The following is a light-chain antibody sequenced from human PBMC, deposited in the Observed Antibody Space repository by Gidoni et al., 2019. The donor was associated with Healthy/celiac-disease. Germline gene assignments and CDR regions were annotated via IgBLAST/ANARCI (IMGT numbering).Light chain of an antibody. Sequence: DIQITQSPSSLSASVRDRVTLTCRASQSISSYLNWYQQKPGKAPKLLIYAASSLQSGVPSRFSGSGSGTDFTLTISSLQPEDFATYYCQQSYSTPRTFGQGTKVEIK. J-gene: IGKJ1*01. CDR3: QQSYSTPRT. CDR2: AAS. V-gene: IGKV1-39*01. CDR1: QSISSY.